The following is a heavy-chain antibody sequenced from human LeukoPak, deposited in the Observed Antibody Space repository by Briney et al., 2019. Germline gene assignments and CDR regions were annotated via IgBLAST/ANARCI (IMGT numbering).Heavy chain of an antibody. CDR3: AKLTSASGAYGVDV. V-gene: IGHV3-23*01. D-gene: IGHD3-10*01. CDR1: XXXXSSXA. J-gene: IGHJ6*02. CDR2: ISGSGGSK. Sequence: GGXXXXXXXXXXXXXSSXAMNWVRQAPGKGLEWVSTISGSGGSKHYADSVEGRFTISRDNSKNTVYLQMNSLRAEDTAIYYCAKLTSASGAYGVDVWGQGTTVTVSS.